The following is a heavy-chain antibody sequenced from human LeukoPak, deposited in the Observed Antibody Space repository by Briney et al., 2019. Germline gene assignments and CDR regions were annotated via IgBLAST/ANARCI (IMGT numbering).Heavy chain of an antibody. CDR1: GASISSYY. CDR2: IHTSGNT. J-gene: IGHJ2*01. Sequence: PSETLSLTCTVSGASISSYYWSWIRQPAGQGLEWIGRIHTSGNTNYNPSLKSRVTMSVDTSKNRFSLKLNSVTAADTAVYYCARSLHYGDYNNWNFDLWGRGTLVTVSS. CDR3: ARSLHYGDYNNWNFDL. D-gene: IGHD4-17*01. V-gene: IGHV4-4*07.